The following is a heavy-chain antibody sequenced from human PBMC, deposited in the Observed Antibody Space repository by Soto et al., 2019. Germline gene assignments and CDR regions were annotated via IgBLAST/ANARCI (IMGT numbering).Heavy chain of an antibody. D-gene: IGHD3-16*01. Sequence: QVQLQESGPGLVKPSETLSLTCTVSGGSISSYYWSWIRQPPGKGLEWIGYIYYSGSTNYNPSLKRRGTISVDTATTQFSLKLSSVTAADTAVYYCARSLCVWGIWFDPWSQGTLVTVSP. CDR1: GGSISSYY. CDR2: IYYSGST. CDR3: ARSLCVWGIWFDP. V-gene: IGHV4-59*01. J-gene: IGHJ5*02.